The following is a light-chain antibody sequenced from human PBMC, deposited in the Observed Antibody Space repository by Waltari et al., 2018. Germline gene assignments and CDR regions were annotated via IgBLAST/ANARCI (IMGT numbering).Light chain of an antibody. CDR2: EVS. CDR3: MQGIYWPPRT. Sequence: DVVATQSPLSLPATLGQTASITCRSSQSLLHSDGHTNLNWFPQRPGQPPRRLIYEVSKRDSGVPDRFSGSGSGNDFTLQISRVEAEDVGVYYCMQGIYWPPRTFGQGTKVEIK. V-gene: IGKV2-30*02. CDR1: QSLLHSDGHTN. J-gene: IGKJ1*01.